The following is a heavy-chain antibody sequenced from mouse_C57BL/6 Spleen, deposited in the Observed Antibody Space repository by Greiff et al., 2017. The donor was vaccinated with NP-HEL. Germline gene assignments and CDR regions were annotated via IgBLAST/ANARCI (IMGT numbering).Heavy chain of an antibody. Sequence: EVKLEESGGGLVQPGGSMKLSCVASGFTFSNYCMNWVRQSPEKGLEWVAKIRLKSDNYATHYAESVKGRFTISRDDSKSSVYLQMNNLRAEDTGIYYCTSRSNYDDWGKGTTLTVSS. CDR2: IRLKSDNYAT. D-gene: IGHD2-5*01. CDR3: TSRSNYDD. V-gene: IGHV6-3*01. CDR1: GFTFSNYC. J-gene: IGHJ2*01.